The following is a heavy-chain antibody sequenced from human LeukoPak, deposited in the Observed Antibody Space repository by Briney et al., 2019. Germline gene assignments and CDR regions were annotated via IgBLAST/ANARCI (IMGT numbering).Heavy chain of an antibody. V-gene: IGHV3-21*01. D-gene: IGHD2-2*01. CDR3: AKDSLQGLYCSSTSCYLDY. CDR2: ISSSSSYI. Sequence: PGGSLRLSCAASGFTFSSYWMHWVRQAPGKGLEWVSSISSSSSYIYYADSVKGRFTISRDNSKNTLYLQMNSLRAEDTAVYYCAKDSLQGLYCSSTSCYLDYWGQGTLVTVSS. CDR1: GFTFSSYW. J-gene: IGHJ4*02.